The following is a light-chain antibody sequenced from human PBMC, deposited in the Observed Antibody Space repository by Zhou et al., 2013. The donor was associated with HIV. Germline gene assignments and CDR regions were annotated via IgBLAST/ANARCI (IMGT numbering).Light chain of an antibody. J-gene: IGKJ4*01. CDR1: QTVSSSY. CDR3: QQYGSSSLT. CDR2: GAS. Sequence: EIVLTQSPGTLSLSPGERATLSCRASQTVSSSYLAWYQQKPGQAPRLLISGASSRATGIPDRFSGSGSGTDFTLTISRLDPEDFAVYYCQQYGSSSLTFGGGTKVEIK. V-gene: IGKV3-20*01.